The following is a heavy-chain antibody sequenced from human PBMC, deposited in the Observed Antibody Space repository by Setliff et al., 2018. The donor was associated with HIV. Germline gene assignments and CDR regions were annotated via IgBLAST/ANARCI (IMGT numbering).Heavy chain of an antibody. J-gene: IGHJ5*02. CDR2: INHSGST. V-gene: IGHV4-34*01. CDR1: GGSFSGYY. CDR3: ARFGWFDP. Sequence: LFLTCAVYGGSFSGYYWSWIRQPPGKGLEVIGEINHSGSTNYNPSLKSRVTVSVDTSKNQFSLKLSSVTAADTAVYYCARFGWFDPWGQGTLVTVSS. D-gene: IGHD3-10*01.